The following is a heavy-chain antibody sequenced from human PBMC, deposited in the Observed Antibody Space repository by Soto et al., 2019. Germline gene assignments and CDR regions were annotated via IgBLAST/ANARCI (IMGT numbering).Heavy chain of an antibody. J-gene: IGHJ5*02. V-gene: IGHV4-39*01. CDR3: ARPHYDILTGYFNWFDP. D-gene: IGHD3-9*01. CDR1: GGSISSSSYY. CDR2: IYYSGST. Sequence: QLQLQESGPGLVKPSETLSLTCTVSGGSISSSSYYWGWIRQPPGKGLEWIGSIYYSGSTYYNPSLKSRATISVDTSKNQFTLKLSSVTAADTAVYYCARPHYDILTGYFNWFDPWGQGTLVTVSS.